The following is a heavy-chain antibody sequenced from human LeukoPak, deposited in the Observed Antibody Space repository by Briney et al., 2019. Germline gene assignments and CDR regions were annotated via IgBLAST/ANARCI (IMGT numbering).Heavy chain of an antibody. J-gene: IGHJ4*02. V-gene: IGHV3-9*01. Sequence: PGGSLRLSCAASGFTFSSYAMSWVRQAPGKGLEWVSGISWNSGSIGYGDSVKGRFTISRDNAKNSLYLQMNSLRAEDTALYYCAKASTLSGRGWCLDYWGQGTLVTVSS. CDR1: GFTFSSYA. CDR3: AKASTLSGRGWCLDY. D-gene: IGHD6-19*01. CDR2: ISWNSGSI.